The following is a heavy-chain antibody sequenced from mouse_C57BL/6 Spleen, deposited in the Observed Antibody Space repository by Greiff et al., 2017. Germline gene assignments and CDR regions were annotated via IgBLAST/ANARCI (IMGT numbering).Heavy chain of an antibody. CDR3: ARRYYGSGYFDY. J-gene: IGHJ2*01. CDR1: GYTFTSYW. CDR2: IYPGSGST. V-gene: IGHV1-55*01. Sequence: QVQLQQPGAELVKPGASVKMSCKASGYTFTSYWITWVKQRPGQGLEWIGDIYPGSGSTNYNEKFKSKATLTVDTSSSTAYMQLSSLTSEDSAVYYCARRYYGSGYFDYWGQGTTLTVSS. D-gene: IGHD1-1*01.